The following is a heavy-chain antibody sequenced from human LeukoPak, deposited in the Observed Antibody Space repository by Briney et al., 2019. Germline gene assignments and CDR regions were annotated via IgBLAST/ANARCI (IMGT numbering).Heavy chain of an antibody. V-gene: IGHV3-21*01. D-gene: IGHD3-22*01. Sequence: GGSLRLSCAASGFTFSSYSMNWVRQAPGEGLEGVSSISSSSSYIYYADSVKGRFTISRDNAKNSLYLQMNSLRAEDTAVYYCARVGGNYYDSSGYYLFDYWGQGTLVTVSS. J-gene: IGHJ4*02. CDR2: ISSSSSYI. CDR3: ARVGGNYYDSSGYYLFDY. CDR1: GFTFSSYS.